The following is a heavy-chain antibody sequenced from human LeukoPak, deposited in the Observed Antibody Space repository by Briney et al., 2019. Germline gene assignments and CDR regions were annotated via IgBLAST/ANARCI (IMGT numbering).Heavy chain of an antibody. CDR3: ASRSSGWDSGLDY. V-gene: IGHV4-4*07. CDR1: SASISSYS. CDR2: IYTSGST. Sequence: PSETLSLTCTVSSASISSYSWSWIRQPAGKGLEWIGRIYTSGSTNYNPSLKSRVTMSIDTSTNQFSLRLTSVAAADTAVYYCASRSSGWDSGLDYWGQGTLVTVSS. D-gene: IGHD6-19*01. J-gene: IGHJ4*02.